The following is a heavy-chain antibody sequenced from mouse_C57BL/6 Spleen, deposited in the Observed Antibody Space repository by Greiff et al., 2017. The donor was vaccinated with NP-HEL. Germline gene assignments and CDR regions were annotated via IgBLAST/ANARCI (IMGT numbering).Heavy chain of an antibody. V-gene: IGHV5-16*01. D-gene: IGHD1-1*01. CDR3: ARDEGFTTDWYFDV. CDR1: GFTFSDYY. J-gene: IGHJ1*03. CDR2: INYDGSST. Sequence: EVKLMESEGGLVQPGSSMKLSCTASGFTFSDYYMAWVRQVPEKGLEWVANINYDGSSTYYLDSLKSRFIISRDNAKNILYLQMSSLKSEDTATYYCARDEGFTTDWYFDVWGTGTTVTVSS.